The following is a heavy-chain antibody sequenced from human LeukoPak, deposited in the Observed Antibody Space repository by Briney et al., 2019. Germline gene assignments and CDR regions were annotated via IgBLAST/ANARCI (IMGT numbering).Heavy chain of an antibody. CDR3: VREDYGEYYFDY. V-gene: IGHV3-30*09. CDR1: GFIFSDFA. CDR2: ISYHGNNK. J-gene: IGHJ4*02. D-gene: IGHD4-17*01. Sequence: PGGSLRLSCAASGFIFSDFAMHWVRQAPGKGLEWVAVISYHGNNKYYADSVKGRFAISRDNARNTLYLQMNSLRPEDAAVYSCVREDYGEYYFDYWGQGTPATVSS.